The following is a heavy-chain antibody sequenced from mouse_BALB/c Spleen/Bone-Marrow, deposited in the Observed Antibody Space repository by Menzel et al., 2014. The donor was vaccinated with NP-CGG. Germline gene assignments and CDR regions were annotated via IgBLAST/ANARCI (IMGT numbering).Heavy chain of an antibody. J-gene: IGHJ2*01. CDR3: DTYDNDGSFDY. Sequence: VHLVESGPGLVAPSQNLSITCTVSGFSLTNYGVHWIRQPPGKGLEWLGIIWAGGSTNYNSALMSRLSISKDNSKSQVFSTMNSLQTDDTEIYSGDTYDNDGSFDYWGQGTTLTVSS. CDR2: IWAGGST. D-gene: IGHD2-4*01. V-gene: IGHV2-9*02. CDR1: GFSLTNYG.